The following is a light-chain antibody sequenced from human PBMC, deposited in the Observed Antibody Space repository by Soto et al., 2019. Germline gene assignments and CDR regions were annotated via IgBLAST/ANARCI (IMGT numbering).Light chain of an antibody. V-gene: IGKV1-33*01. CDR2: RAS. J-gene: IGKJ5*01. CDR1: QNTSNY. CDR3: QQYENLPA. Sequence: DIQMTKCPSHLYASVGPIAPITCHASQNTSNYLNWYKQKPGKAPKLLIYRASNVQTGVPSRFSGSGCGTDFTFTISRLQPEDIATYYCQQYENLPAFGQGTRLEVK.